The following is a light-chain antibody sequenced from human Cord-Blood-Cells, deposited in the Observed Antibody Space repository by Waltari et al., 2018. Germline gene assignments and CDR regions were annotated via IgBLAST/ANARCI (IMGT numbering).Light chain of an antibody. Sequence: DIVMTQSPATLSVSPGDRATLSCRASQSVSSNLAWYQQKPGQAPRPLIYGASTRATGIPARFSGSGSGTEFTLTISSLQSEDFAVYYCQQYNNWPMYTFGQGTKLEIK. V-gene: IGKV3-15*01. CDR3: QQYNNWPMYT. CDR1: QSVSSN. CDR2: GAS. J-gene: IGKJ2*01.